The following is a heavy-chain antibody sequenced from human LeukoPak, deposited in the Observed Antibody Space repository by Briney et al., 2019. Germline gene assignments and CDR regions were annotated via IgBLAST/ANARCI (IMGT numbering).Heavy chain of an antibody. D-gene: IGHD1-1*01. Sequence: ASVKVSCKASGYTFTSYGISWVRQAPGQGLEWMGWMSTYNGNTDYVQNLQGRVTMTTDTSTSTAYMELRSLRSDDTAVYYCARFGWNDGWFDPWGQGTLVTVSS. CDR1: GYTFTSYG. J-gene: IGHJ5*02. CDR2: MSTYNGNT. V-gene: IGHV1-18*01. CDR3: ARFGWNDGWFDP.